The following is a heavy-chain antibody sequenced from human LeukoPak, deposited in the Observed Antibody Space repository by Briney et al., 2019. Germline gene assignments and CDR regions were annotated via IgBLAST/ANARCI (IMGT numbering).Heavy chain of an antibody. CDR1: GFTVSSNY. V-gene: IGHV3-7*01. CDR3: ARDRGYSTFDY. Sequence: GGSLRLSCAASGFTVSSNYMSWVRQAPGKGLEWVANIKEDGSEINYVDSVKGRFTISRDNAKNSLYLQMNSLRVDDTAVYYCARDRGYSTFDYWGQGTLVTVSS. CDR2: IKEDGSEI. D-gene: IGHD4-23*01. J-gene: IGHJ4*02.